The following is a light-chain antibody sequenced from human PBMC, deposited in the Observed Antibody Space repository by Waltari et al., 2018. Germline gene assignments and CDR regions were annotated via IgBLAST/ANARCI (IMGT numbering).Light chain of an antibody. CDR2: EVI. V-gene: IGLV2-23*02. J-gene: IGLJ1*01. Sequence: QSALTQPASVSGTPGQSITISCTGTSSDVGNSALFSWYQQHPGKAPKLLVCEVIKRPSGVSSRFSGSKSGNTASLTISGLQAEDEADYYCCSYAGLGTYVFGSGTKVTVL. CDR3: CSYAGLGTYV. CDR1: SSDVGNSAL.